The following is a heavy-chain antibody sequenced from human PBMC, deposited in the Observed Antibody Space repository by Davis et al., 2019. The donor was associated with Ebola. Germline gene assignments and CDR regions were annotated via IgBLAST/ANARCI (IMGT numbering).Heavy chain of an antibody. V-gene: IGHV1-18*04. CDR3: ARDQVWDWGATTGYFDY. CDR2: INPHNGNT. D-gene: IGHD1-26*01. J-gene: IGHJ4*02. Sequence: ASVKVSCKASGYTFTGYYMHWVRQAPGQGLEWMGWINPHNGNTNYAQNVQGRVTMTTDTSTSTAYMEVGSLSSDDTAVYYCARDQVWDWGATTGYFDYWGQGTLVTVSS. CDR1: GYTFTGYY.